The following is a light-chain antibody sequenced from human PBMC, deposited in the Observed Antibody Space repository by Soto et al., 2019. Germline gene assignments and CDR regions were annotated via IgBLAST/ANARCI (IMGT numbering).Light chain of an antibody. CDR1: QSISTW. CDR2: GAS. J-gene: IGKJ2*01. CDR3: QQYSSSSPT. Sequence: DIQMTQSPSTLSASVGDRVTITCRASQSISTWLAWYQQKPGKDPKLLIYGASSLESGVPSRFSGSGSVTEFTLIIDSLQPDDFATYYCQQYSSSSPTFGQGTKLEIK. V-gene: IGKV1-5*01.